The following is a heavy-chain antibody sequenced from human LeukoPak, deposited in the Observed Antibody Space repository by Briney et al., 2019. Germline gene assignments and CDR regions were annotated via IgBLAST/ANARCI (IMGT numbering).Heavy chain of an antibody. CDR3: ARLCSSTSCGPTGAFDI. D-gene: IGHD2-2*01. Sequence: SVRVSSKASGGTFISYAIRWVRQAPGQGLEWMGRIIPILGIANYAQKFQGRVTITADKSTSTAYMELSSLRSEDTAVYYCARLCSSTSCGPTGAFDIWGQGTMVTVSS. V-gene: IGHV1-69*10. CDR1: GGTFISYA. CDR2: IIPILGIA. J-gene: IGHJ3*02.